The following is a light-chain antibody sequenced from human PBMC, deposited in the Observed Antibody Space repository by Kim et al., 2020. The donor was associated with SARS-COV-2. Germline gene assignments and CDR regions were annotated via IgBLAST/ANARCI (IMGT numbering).Light chain of an antibody. CDR2: KAS. V-gene: IGKV1-5*03. J-gene: IGKJ1*01. CDR1: QNINIW. CDR3: QQYNNRWT. Sequence: SESVGDKITITCRASQNINIWLAWYQQRPGKAPKLLIFKASTLEGGVPSRFSGSGSGTEFTLTITNLQPDDAATYFCQQYNNRWTFGQGTKVEIK.